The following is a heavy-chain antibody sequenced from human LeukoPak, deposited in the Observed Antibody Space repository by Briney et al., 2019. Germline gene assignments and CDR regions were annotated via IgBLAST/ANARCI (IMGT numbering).Heavy chain of an antibody. CDR1: GGSISSHY. Sequence: SETLSLTCTVSGGSISSHYWSWIRQPPGKGLGWIAYVLDSVRTKDNPSLQSRLTISADTSKNQFSLRLSSVTAADTAVYYCATLKRGSIYGYFDFWGQGIKVTVSS. J-gene: IGHJ4*02. CDR2: VLDSVRT. CDR3: ATLKRGSIYGYFDF. V-gene: IGHV4-59*11. D-gene: IGHD5-18*01.